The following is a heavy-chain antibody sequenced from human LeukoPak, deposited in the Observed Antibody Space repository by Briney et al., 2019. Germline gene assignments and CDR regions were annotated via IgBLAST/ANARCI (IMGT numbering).Heavy chain of an antibody. CDR1: GFTFSSSA. CDR3: ARDLARDCGGDCLGY. V-gene: IGHV3-23*01. J-gene: IGHJ4*02. CDR2: IRGSGDTT. D-gene: IGHD2-21*01. Sequence: GGSLRLSCAASGFTFSSSAMSWVRQTPGKGLEWVSSIRGSGDTTYYADSVKGRFTISRDNSKNTLYLQMNSLRAEDTAVYYCARDLARDCGGDCLGYWGQGTLVTVSS.